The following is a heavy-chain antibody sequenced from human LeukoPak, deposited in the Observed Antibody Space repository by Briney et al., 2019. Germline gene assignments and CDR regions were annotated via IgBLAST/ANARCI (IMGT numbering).Heavy chain of an antibody. CDR2: IDWDDDK. V-gene: IGHV2-70*11. CDR1: GFSLSTRGMC. Sequence: SGPTLVKPPQTLTLTCTFSGFSLSTRGMCVSWIRQPPGKALEWLARIDWDDDKYYSTSLKTRLTISKDASKNQVVLTMTNMDPVDTATYYCARIRTVTTHDAFDIWGQGTMVTGSS. D-gene: IGHD4-17*01. J-gene: IGHJ3*02. CDR3: ARIRTVTTHDAFDI.